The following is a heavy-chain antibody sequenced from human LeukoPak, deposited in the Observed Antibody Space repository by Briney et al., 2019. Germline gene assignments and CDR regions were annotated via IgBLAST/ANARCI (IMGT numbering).Heavy chain of an antibody. CDR2: IYDSGST. V-gene: IGHV4-39*01. CDR1: GGSISSSSYY. D-gene: IGHD2-2*01. CDR3: ASAYIVVVPAARYFQH. J-gene: IGHJ1*01. Sequence: SETLSLTCTVSGGSISSSSYYWGWLRQPPGKGREGVGSIYDSGSTYYNPSLKSRVTISVVTSKNQFSLKLSSVTAADTAVYYCASAYIVVVPAARYFQHWGQGTLVTVSS.